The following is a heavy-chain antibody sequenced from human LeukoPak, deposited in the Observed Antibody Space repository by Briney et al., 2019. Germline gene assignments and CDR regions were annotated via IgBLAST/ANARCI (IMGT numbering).Heavy chain of an antibody. CDR1: GGTFSSYA. Sequence: SVKVSCKASGGTFSSYAISWVRQAPGQGLEWMGGIIPIFGTANYAQKFQGRVTITADKSTSTAYMELSSLRSEDTAVYYCARAPGYCSGGSCYYPASYYYYGMDVWGQGTTVTVSS. V-gene: IGHV1-69*06. CDR2: IIPIFGTA. D-gene: IGHD2-15*01. CDR3: ARAPGYCSGGSCYYPASYYYYGMDV. J-gene: IGHJ6*02.